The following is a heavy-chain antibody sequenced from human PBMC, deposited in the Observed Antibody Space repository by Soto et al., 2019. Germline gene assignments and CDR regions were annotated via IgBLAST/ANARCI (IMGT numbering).Heavy chain of an antibody. Sequence: QITLKESGPTLVQPTQPLTLTCTFSGFSLNTSGMGVGWICQPPGKALEWLALINWNDDKRYRPSLNSRFTIAKNASKSQVVLTVTNMDPVDTATYSWAHNKLVVAPAATHKFDYWGQGILVTVSS. CDR2: INWNDDK. V-gene: IGHV2-5*01. CDR1: GFSLNTSGMG. CDR3: AHNKLVVAPAATHKFDY. D-gene: IGHD2-15*01. J-gene: IGHJ4*01.